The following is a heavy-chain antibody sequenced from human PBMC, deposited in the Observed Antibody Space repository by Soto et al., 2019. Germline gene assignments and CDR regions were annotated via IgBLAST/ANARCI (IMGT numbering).Heavy chain of an antibody. V-gene: IGHV3-23*01. Sequence: EVQLLESGGGLVQPGGSLRLSCAGSGFTFSSYAMRWVCQAPGKGLEWVSATSGSGGSTYDADSVKGRFTISRDNSKNTLYLQMNSLRAEDTAVYYCAKGTFYDYGDYGGYYYGMDVWGQGTTVTVSS. CDR2: TSGSGGST. CDR3: AKGTFYDYGDYGGYYYGMDV. D-gene: IGHD4-17*01. J-gene: IGHJ6*02. CDR1: GFTFSSYA.